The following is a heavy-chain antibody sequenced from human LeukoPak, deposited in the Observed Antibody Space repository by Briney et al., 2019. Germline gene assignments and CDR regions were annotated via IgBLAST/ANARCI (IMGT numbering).Heavy chain of an antibody. Sequence: GGSLRLSCAASGFTFTDWYMSWIRQAPGKGLQWLSYISSSSSDTSYADSVRGRFTISRDNAKKSVYLQMNSLRAEDTAIYYCAKSAGRNGGNWGQGTLVTVSS. J-gene: IGHJ4*02. CDR2: ISSSSSDT. CDR3: AKSAGRNGGN. D-gene: IGHD1-26*01. V-gene: IGHV3-11*06. CDR1: GFTFTDWY.